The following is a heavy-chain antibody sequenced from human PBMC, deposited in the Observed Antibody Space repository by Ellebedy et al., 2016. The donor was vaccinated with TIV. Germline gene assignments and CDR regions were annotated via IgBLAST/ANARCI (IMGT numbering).Heavy chain of an antibody. CDR3: ARHSYSSGWHEDY. D-gene: IGHD6-19*01. J-gene: IGHJ4*02. V-gene: IGHV5-10-1*01. CDR2: IDPSDSYT. CDR1: GYSFTSYW. Sequence: GESLKISCQGSGYSFTSYWIGWVRQMPGKGLEWMGRIDPSDSYTNYSPSFQGHVTISADKSISTAYLQWSSLKASDTAMYYCARHSYSSGWHEDYWGQGTLVTVSS.